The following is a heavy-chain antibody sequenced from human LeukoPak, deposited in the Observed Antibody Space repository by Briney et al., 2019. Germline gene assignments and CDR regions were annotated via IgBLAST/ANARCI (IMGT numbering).Heavy chain of an antibody. D-gene: IGHD2-2*01. V-gene: IGHV3-21*01. Sequence: PGGSLRLSCAASGFTFSSYSMNWARQAPGKGLEWVSSISSSSSYIYYADSVKGRFTISRGNAKNSLYLQMNSLRAEDTAVYYCAREADIVVVPASDVWGKGTTVTVSS. CDR2: ISSSSSYI. J-gene: IGHJ6*04. CDR3: AREADIVVVPASDV. CDR1: GFTFSSYS.